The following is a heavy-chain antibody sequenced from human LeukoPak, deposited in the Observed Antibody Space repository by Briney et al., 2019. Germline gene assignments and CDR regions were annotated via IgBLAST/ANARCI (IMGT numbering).Heavy chain of an antibody. Sequence: GGSLRLSCAASGFTFSNYGMNWVRQAPGKGLEWVSAISGNGITTYYADSVKGRFTVSRDNSKNTQYLQMNSLRAEDTALYYCARDHDSSLDYWGQGTLVTVSS. CDR1: GFTFSNYG. V-gene: IGHV3-23*01. J-gene: IGHJ4*02. CDR3: ARDHDSSLDY. D-gene: IGHD6-13*01. CDR2: ISGNGITT.